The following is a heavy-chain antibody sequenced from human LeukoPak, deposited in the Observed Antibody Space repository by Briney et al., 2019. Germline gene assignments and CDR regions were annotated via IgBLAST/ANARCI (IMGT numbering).Heavy chain of an antibody. Sequence: PDTLSLTCAVHGGSFSGYYWSWLRQPPGNGLEWIGEFNHSGSTNYNPSLKSRVTISVDTSKNQFSLKLSSVTAADTAVYYCARGLFVVVVAANGGYYFDYWGQGTLVTVSS. J-gene: IGHJ4*02. D-gene: IGHD2-15*01. V-gene: IGHV4-34*01. CDR1: GGSFSGYY. CDR3: ARGLFVVVVAANGGYYFDY. CDR2: FNHSGST.